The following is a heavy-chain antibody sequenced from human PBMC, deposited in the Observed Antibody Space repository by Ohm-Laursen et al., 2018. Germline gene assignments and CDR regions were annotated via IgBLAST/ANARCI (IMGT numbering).Heavy chain of an antibody. J-gene: IGHJ2*01. CDR1: GYTFTSYY. V-gene: IGHV1-46*01. CDR2: INPSGGST. CDR3: ARDTYSSSGANWYFDL. Sequence: SSVKVSCKASGYTFTSYYMHWVRQAPGQGLEWMGIINPSGGSTSYAQKFQGRVTMTRDTSTSTVYMELSSLRSEDTAVYYCARDTYSSSGANWYFDLWGRGTLVTVSS. D-gene: IGHD6-6*01.